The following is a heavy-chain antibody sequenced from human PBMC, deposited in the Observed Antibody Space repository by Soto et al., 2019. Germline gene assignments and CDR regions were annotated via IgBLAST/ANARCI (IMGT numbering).Heavy chain of an antibody. CDR3: ASKPNSLYYFDY. CDR2: VHRGGST. CDR1: GYSINSDNL. J-gene: IGHJ4*02. V-gene: IGHV4-28*01. Sequence: SETLSLTCAVSGYSINSDNLWGWIRQPPGKGLEWIGYVHRGGSTYYNPSLKSRVVMSVDTSKKQFSLNLSSVTAVDTAVYYCASKPNSLYYFDYWGQGTLVTVSS. D-gene: IGHD5-18*01.